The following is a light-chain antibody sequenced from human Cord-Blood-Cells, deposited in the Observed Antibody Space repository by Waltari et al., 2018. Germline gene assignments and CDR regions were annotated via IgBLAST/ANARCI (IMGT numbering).Light chain of an antibody. CDR3: QQYNSYSRT. Sequence: DIQMTQSPSTLSVSVGDRVTITCRVCQSLSSWLAWYQQKPGKAPKLLIYQASSLESGAPSRFSGRGSGTEFTLTISSMQTDDFATYYGQQYNSYSRTSNQGTKVEIK. V-gene: IGKV1-5*03. J-gene: IGKJ1*01. CDR2: QAS. CDR1: QSLSSW.